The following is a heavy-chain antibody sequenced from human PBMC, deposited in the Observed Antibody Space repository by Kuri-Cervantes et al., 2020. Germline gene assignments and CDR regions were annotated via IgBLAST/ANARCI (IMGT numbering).Heavy chain of an antibody. CDR3: AKGGDGYNYRIY. J-gene: IGHJ4*02. Sequence: LSLTCAASGFTFSSYGMHWVRQAPGKGLEWVAVISYDGSNKYYADSVKGRFTISRDNSKNTLYLQMNSLRAEDTAVYYCAKGGDGYNYRIYWGQGTLVTVSS. CDR2: ISYDGSNK. V-gene: IGHV3-30*18. CDR1: GFTFSSYG. D-gene: IGHD5-24*01.